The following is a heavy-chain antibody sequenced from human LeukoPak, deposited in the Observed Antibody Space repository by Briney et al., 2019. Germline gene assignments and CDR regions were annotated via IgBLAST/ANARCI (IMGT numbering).Heavy chain of an antibody. V-gene: IGHV1-2*02. CDR1: GYTFTGYY. CDR3: ARASVNYYDSSGYYFKWFDP. J-gene: IGHJ5*02. Sequence: ASVKVSCKASGYTFTGYYMHWVRQAPGQGLEWMGWINPNSGGTNYAQKLRGRVTMTRDTSISTAYMELSRLRSDDTAVYYCARASVNYYDSSGYYFKWFDPWGQGTLVTVSS. D-gene: IGHD3-22*01. CDR2: INPNSGGT.